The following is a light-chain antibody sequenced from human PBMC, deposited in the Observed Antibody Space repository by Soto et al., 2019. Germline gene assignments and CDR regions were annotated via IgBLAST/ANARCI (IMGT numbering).Light chain of an antibody. Sequence: FSASTGDRVTITCRASQGISSYLAWYQQKPGKAPKLLIYAASTLQSGVPSRFSGSGSGTDFTLTISCLQSEDFATYYCQKYYSYALTFGGGTKVDIK. V-gene: IGKV1-8*01. CDR2: AAS. J-gene: IGKJ4*01. CDR3: QKYYSYALT. CDR1: QGISSY.